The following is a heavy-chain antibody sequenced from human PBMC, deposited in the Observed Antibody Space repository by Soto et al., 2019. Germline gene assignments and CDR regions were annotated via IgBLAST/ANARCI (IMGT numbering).Heavy chain of an antibody. D-gene: IGHD2-8*01. CDR3: ARGLGWGVLMVSHEQSGGMDV. J-gene: IGHJ6*02. CDR1: GGTFSSYA. V-gene: IGHV1-69*13. Sequence: GASVKVSCRASGGTFSSYAISWVRQAPGQGLEWMGGIIPIFGTANYAQKFQGRVTITADESTSTAYMELSSLRSEDTAVYYCARGLGWGVLMVSHEQSGGMDVWGQGTTVTV. CDR2: IIPIFGTA.